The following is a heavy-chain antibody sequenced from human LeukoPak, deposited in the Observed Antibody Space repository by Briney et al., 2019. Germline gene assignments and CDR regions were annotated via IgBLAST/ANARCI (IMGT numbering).Heavy chain of an antibody. CDR1: GFTFSTYE. J-gene: IGHJ3*02. Sequence: GGSLRLSCTASGFTFSTYEINWVRQAPGKGLEWISYISGSGSSIFYADSLQGRFTVSRDNAKNSVYLQMNSLRAEDTAVYYCAREEGFGYDDAFDTWGHGTTVTVSS. D-gene: IGHD3-22*01. V-gene: IGHV3-48*03. CDR3: AREEGFGYDDAFDT. CDR2: ISGSGSSI.